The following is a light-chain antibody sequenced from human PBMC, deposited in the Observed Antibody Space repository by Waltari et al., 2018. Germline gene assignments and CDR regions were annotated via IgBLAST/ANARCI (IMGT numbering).Light chain of an antibody. CDR1: QSVTNY. CDR3: QQRRDWPLT. CDR2: DTH. V-gene: IGKV3-11*01. Sequence: DIVLTQSPAILSLSPGERASISCRASQSVTNYLAWYQQKPGQAPRPLIYDTHTRATGXXAXFSGSGXXTXXTLTISRXEPEXXXVYXCQQRRDWPLTFGGGTKVEIK. J-gene: IGKJ4*01.